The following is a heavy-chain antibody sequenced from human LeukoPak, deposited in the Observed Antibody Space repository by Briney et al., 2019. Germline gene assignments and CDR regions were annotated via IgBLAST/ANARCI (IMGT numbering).Heavy chain of an antibody. CDR3: AKGVVGAKVFYFGY. Sequence: GGSLRLSCAASGFTFSSYAMSWVRQAPGKGLEWVSAISGSGGSTYYADSVKGRFTISRDDSKNTLYLQMNSLRAEDTAVYYCAKGVVGAKVFYFGYWGQGTLVTVSS. CDR2: ISGSGGST. V-gene: IGHV3-23*01. D-gene: IGHD1-26*01. CDR1: GFTFSSYA. J-gene: IGHJ4*02.